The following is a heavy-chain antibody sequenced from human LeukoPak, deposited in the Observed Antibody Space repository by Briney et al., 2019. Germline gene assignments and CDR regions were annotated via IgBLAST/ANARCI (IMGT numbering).Heavy chain of an antibody. CDR1: GFTFDDYA. J-gene: IGHJ4*02. CDR3: ANGDFDY. CDR2: ISWNSGSI. V-gene: IGHV3-9*01. Sequence: PGGSLRLSCAASGFTFDDYAMHWVRQAPGKGLEWVSGISWNSGSIGYADSVKGRFTISRDNAKNSLYLQMNSLRAGDTALYYCANGDFDYWGQGTLVTVSS.